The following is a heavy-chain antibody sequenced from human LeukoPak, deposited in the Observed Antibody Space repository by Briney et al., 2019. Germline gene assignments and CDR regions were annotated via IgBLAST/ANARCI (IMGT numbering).Heavy chain of an antibody. CDR2: IYYRGST. Sequence: SETLSLTCTVSGGSISSYYWSWIRQPPGKGLEWIGYIYYRGSTNYNPSLKSRVTISVDTSKNQFSLKLSSVTAADTAVYYCARYSSGSGSYSKNYYYYYMDVWGKGTTVTISS. CDR1: GGSISSYY. J-gene: IGHJ6*03. D-gene: IGHD3-10*01. V-gene: IGHV4-59*01. CDR3: ARYSSGSGSYSKNYYYYYMDV.